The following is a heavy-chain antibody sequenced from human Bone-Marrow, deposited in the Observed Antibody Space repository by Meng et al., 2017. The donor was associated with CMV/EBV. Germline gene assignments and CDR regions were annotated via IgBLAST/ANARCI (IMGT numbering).Heavy chain of an antibody. CDR1: GFTFSSYS. J-gene: IGHJ6*02. Sequence: GGSLRLSCAASGFTFSSYSMSWVRQAPGKGLEWVSYISSSGSTIYYADSVKGRFTISRDNAKNSLYLQMNSLRAEDTAVYYCARAAQWDFWSGYYYYYYYGMDVWGQGTTVTV. V-gene: IGHV3-48*04. CDR3: ARAAQWDFWSGYYYYYYYGMDV. D-gene: IGHD3-3*01. CDR2: ISSSGSTI.